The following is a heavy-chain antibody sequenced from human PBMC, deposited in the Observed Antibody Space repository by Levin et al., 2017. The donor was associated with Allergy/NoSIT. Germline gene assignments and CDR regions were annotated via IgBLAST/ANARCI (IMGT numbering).Heavy chain of an antibody. D-gene: IGHD2-15*01. CDR1: GYSFTSYW. V-gene: IGHV5-51*01. CDR2: IYPSDSDT. J-gene: IGHJ4*02. CDR3: AGRGLYCSGGSCYYVGY. Sequence: GESLKISCKGSGYSFTSYWIGWVRQMPGKGLEWMGIIYPSDSDTRYSPSFQGQVTMSADKSMTTAYLQWSNLKASETAMYYCAGRGLYCSGGSCYYVGYWGQGTLVTVSS.